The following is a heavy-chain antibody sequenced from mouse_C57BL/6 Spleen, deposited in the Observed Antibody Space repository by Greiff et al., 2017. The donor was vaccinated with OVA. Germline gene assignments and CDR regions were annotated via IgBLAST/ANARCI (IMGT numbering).Heavy chain of an antibody. V-gene: IGHV5-16*01. Sequence: EVHLVESEGGLVQPGSSMKLSCTASGFTFSDYYMAWVRQVPEKGLEWVANINYDGGSTYYLDSLKSRFIISRDNAKNILYLQMSSLKSEDTATYYCAREGLLRYFDVWGTGTTVTVSS. J-gene: IGHJ1*03. CDR1: GFTFSDYY. D-gene: IGHD1-1*01. CDR3: AREGLLRYFDV. CDR2: INYDGGST.